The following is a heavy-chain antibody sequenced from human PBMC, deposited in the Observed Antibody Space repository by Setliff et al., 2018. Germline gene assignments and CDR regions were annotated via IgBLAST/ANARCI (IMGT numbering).Heavy chain of an antibody. CDR2: IRVYDGYT. D-gene: IGHD1-26*01. CDR1: GYMFTTYG. V-gene: IGHV1-18*01. J-gene: IGHJ6*04. Sequence: ASVKVSCKTSGYMFTTYGISWVRQDPGQGLEWMGWIRVYDGYTDYAQKFQGRVTMAKDTSTSTAYMELRSLRSDDTAVYYCARDVNQWDTTYMDVWGKGTTVTVSS. CDR3: ARDVNQWDTTYMDV.